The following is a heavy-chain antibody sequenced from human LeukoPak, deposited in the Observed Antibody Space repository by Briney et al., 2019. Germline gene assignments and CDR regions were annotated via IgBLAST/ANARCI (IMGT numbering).Heavy chain of an antibody. Sequence: GGSLRLSCAASGFTFSSYSMNWVRQGPGKGLEWVSSIGSSSSYIYYADSVKGRFTISRDNAKNSLYLQMNSLRAEDTAVYYCHGPRASGFDPWGQGTLVSISS. V-gene: IGHV3-21*01. J-gene: IGHJ5*02. CDR3: HGPRASGFDP. CDR2: IGSSSSYI. CDR1: GFTFSSYS. D-gene: IGHD4-17*01.